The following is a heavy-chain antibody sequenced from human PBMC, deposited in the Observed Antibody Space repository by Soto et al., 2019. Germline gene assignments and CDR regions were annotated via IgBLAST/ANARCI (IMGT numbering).Heavy chain of an antibody. CDR1: GYSISSGYY. CDR2: IYHSGST. D-gene: IGHD3-22*01. Sequence: SEILSLTCAVSGYSISSGYYWGWIRQPPGKGLEWIGSIYHSGSTYYNPSLKSRVTISVDTSKNQFSLKLSSVTAADTAVYYCARGGYDSSGYYYVLVDYWGQGTLVTVSS. V-gene: IGHV4-38-2*01. J-gene: IGHJ4*02. CDR3: ARGGYDSSGYYYVLVDY.